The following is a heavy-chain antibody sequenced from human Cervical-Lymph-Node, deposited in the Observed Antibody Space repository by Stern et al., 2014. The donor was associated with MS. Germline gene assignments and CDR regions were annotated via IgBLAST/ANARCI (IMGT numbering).Heavy chain of an antibody. CDR1: GYRFTSYW. D-gene: IGHD4-11*01. Sequence: EVQLVESGAEVKKPGESLKISCKGSGYRFTSYWIGWVRQMPGKGLEWMGILYPADSDTRYSPSFPGPVTISAHKSISTAYLQGSSLEASDTAIYYCARCANPGNYEDYWGQGTLVTVSS. J-gene: IGHJ4*02. CDR2: LYPADSDT. CDR3: ARCANPGNYEDY. V-gene: IGHV5-51*01.